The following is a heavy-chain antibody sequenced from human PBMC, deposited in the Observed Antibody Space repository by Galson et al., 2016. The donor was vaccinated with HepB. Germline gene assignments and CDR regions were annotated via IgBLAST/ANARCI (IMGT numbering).Heavy chain of an antibody. J-gene: IGHJ1*01. CDR3: ARYGDEAGWNFQH. Sequence: SLRLSCAASEFTFSRFWMNWVRQAPGKGLEWVASIQADGSKTSYVDSVKGRFTISRDNVENSLYLQMNSLRAEDTAVYYCARYGDEAGWNFQHWGQGTLVTVSS. V-gene: IGHV3-7*03. D-gene: IGHD6-19*01. CDR1: EFTFSRFW. CDR2: IQADGSKT.